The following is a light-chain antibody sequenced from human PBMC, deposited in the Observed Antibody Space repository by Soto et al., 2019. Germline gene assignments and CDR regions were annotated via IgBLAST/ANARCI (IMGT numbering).Light chain of an antibody. J-gene: IGKJ1*01. Sequence: DIQMTQSPSTLSASLGDSVTITCRASQNIDTSLAWYQHKPGKAPKLLMFDVSNLESGVPSRFSGSGSGTEFTLTISSVHSDDFATYYCQQYDYSRTFGQGTKVDNK. CDR3: QQYDYSRT. V-gene: IGKV1-5*01. CDR2: DVS. CDR1: QNIDTS.